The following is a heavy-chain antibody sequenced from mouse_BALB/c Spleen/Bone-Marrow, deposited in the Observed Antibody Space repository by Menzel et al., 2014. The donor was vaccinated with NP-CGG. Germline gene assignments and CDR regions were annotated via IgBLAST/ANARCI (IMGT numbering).Heavy chain of an antibody. D-gene: IGHD2-1*01. V-gene: IGHV1S130*01. CDR2: IHPNSGNT. Sequence: QVQLQQSGSVLVRPGASVKLSCKASGYTFTSSWRHWAKQRPGQGLEWIGEIHPNSGNTNYNEKFKGKATLTVDTSSSTAYVDLSSLTSEDSAVYYCARGGYGNYYFDYWGQGTTLTVSS. CDR3: ARGGYGNYYFDY. J-gene: IGHJ2*01. CDR1: GYTFTSSW.